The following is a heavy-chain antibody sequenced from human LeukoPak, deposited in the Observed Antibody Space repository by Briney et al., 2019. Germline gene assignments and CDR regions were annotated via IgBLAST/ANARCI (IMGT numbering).Heavy chain of an antibody. CDR1: GYSISSGYY. J-gene: IGHJ4*02. Sequence: SQTLSLTCTVSGYSISSGYYWGWIRQPAGKGLEWIGRIYTSGSTNYNPSLKSRVTMSVDTSKNQFSLKLSSVTAADTAVYYCARSTAFVDTAMAIDYWGQGTLVTVSS. CDR2: IYTSGST. V-gene: IGHV4-61*02. D-gene: IGHD5-18*01. CDR3: ARSTAFVDTAMAIDY.